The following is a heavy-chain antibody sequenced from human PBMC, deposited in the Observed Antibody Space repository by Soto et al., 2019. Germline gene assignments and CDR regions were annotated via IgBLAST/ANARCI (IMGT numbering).Heavy chain of an antibody. V-gene: IGHV3-53*01. J-gene: IGHJ6*02. Sequence: GGSLRLSCTVSGFSVTNSYINWVRQAPGKGLEWVSILYSSGTTYYADSVRGRFTVSRDDSKNTLFLHMNSLRADDTAVYYCARDWSKFSYNYPYYYAMDAWGQGTTVTVSS. D-gene: IGHD5-18*01. CDR2: LYSSGTT. CDR1: GFSVTNSY. CDR3: ARDWSKFSYNYPYYYAMDA.